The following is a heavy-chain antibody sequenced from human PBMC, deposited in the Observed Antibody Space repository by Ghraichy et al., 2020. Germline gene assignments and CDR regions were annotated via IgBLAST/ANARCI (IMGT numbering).Heavy chain of an antibody. D-gene: IGHD2-21*01. CDR2: ITYDGDRE. V-gene: IGHV3-30*03. CDR3: TSGGDLGVGHMDY. Sequence: GGSLRLSCAASGFMFSRHGIHWVRQAPGKGLEWMAFITYDGDREDYADSLRGRFRISRDNSINTLYLQMNSLSAEDTAVYYCTSGGDLGVGHMDYWGRGTLVTVSS. J-gene: IGHJ4*02. CDR1: GFMFSRHG.